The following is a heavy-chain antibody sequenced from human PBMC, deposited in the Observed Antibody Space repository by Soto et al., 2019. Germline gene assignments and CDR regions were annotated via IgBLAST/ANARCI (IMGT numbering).Heavy chain of an antibody. J-gene: IGHJ4*02. CDR1: GYTFSSYW. D-gene: IGHD3-10*01. CDR2: IDEYGTTI. V-gene: IGHV3-74*01. CDR3: TRDIGGKGAY. Sequence: LRLSCAASGYTFSSYWMHWVRQVPGKGLLWVSRIDEYGTTINYADSVKGRFTISRDNARNTLYLEMNSLRAEDTALYYCTRDIGGKGAYWGPGTLVTVSS.